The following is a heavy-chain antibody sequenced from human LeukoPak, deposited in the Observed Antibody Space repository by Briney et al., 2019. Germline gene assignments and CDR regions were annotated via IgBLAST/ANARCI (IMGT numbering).Heavy chain of an antibody. D-gene: IGHD3-16*01. V-gene: IGHV4-34*01. Sequence: SETLSLTCAVYGGSFSGYYWSWIRQPPGKGLEWIGEINHSGSTNYNPSLKSRVTISVDTSKNQFSLKLSSVTAADTAVYYCARARLKFGYFDYWGQGTLVTVSS. CDR1: GGSFSGYY. J-gene: IGHJ4*02. CDR2: INHSGST. CDR3: ARARLKFGYFDY.